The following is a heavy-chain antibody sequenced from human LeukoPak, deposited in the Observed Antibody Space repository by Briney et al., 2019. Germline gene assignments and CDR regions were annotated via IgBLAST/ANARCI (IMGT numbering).Heavy chain of an antibody. D-gene: IGHD2-2*01. CDR3: VSFYETY. CDR1: GFTFSSYA. V-gene: IGHV3-30-3*01. J-gene: IGHJ4*02. Sequence: GRSLRLSCAASGFTFSSYAMHWVRQAPGKGLEWVAVISYDGSNKYYADSVKGRFTISKDNAKNTVYLQMNNLRAEDTAVYYCVSFYETYWGRGTLVTVSS. CDR2: ISYDGSNK.